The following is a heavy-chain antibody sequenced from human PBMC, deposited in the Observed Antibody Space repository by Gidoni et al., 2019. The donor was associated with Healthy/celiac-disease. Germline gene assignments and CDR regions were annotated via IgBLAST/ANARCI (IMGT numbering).Heavy chain of an antibody. Sequence: EVQLVESGGGLVQPGRSLRLSCAASGFTFDDYAMHWVRQAPGKGLAWVSGISWNSGSIGYADSVKGRFTISRDNAKNSLYLQMNSLRAEDTALYYCASIGDSAGRYFDLWGRGTLVTVSS. CDR2: ISWNSGSI. CDR3: ASIGDSAGRYFDL. D-gene: IGHD2-21*02. CDR1: GFTFDDYA. V-gene: IGHV3-9*01. J-gene: IGHJ2*01.